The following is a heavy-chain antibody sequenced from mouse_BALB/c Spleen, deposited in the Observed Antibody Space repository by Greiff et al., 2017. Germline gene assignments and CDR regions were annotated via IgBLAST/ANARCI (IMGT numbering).Heavy chain of an antibody. CDR3: AKGDYYGSSFAY. CDR1: GYAFTNYL. CDR2: INPGSGGT. Sequence: LQESGAELVRPGTSVKVSCKASGYAFTNYLIEWVKQRPGQGLEWIGVINPGSGGTNYNEKFKGKATLTADKSSSTAYMQLSSLTSDDSAVYFCAKGDYYGSSFAYWGQGTLVTVSA. J-gene: IGHJ3*01. V-gene: IGHV1-54*01. D-gene: IGHD1-1*01.